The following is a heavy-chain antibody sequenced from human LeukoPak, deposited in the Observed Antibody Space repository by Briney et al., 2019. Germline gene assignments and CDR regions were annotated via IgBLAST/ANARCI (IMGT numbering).Heavy chain of an antibody. CDR2: IYYSGST. J-gene: IGHJ5*02. V-gene: IGHV4-39*01. CDR3: ARHGDYGDYGGVGWFDP. Sequence: PSETLSLTCTVSGGSISSSSYCWGWIRQPPGKGLEWIGSIYYSGSTYYNPSLKSRVTISVDASKNQFSLKLSSVTAADTAVYYCARHGDYGDYGGVGWFDPWGQGTLVTVSS. CDR1: GGSISSSSYC. D-gene: IGHD4-17*01.